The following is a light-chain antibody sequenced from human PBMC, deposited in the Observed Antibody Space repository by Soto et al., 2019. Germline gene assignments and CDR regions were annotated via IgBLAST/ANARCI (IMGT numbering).Light chain of an antibody. Sequence: QLVLTQSPSASASLGASVKLTCTLSSGHSSYAIAWHQQQPEKGPRYLMKLNSDGSHSKGDGIPDRFSGSSSGAERYLTISSLQSEDEADYYCQTWGTGTRSWVFGGGTK. V-gene: IGLV4-69*01. CDR2: LNSDGSH. CDR3: QTWGTGTRSWV. CDR1: SGHSSYA. J-gene: IGLJ3*02.